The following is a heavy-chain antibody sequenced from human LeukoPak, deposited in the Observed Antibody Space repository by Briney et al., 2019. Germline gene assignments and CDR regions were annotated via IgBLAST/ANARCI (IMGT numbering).Heavy chain of an antibody. CDR3: ARGGNYYLDY. Sequence: GASVKVSCKASGGTFSSYAISWVRQAPGQGLEWMGGIIPIFGTANYAQKFQGRVTITTDESTSTAYMELSSLRSEDTAVYFCARGGNYYLDYWGQGTLATVSS. CDR2: IIPIFGTA. J-gene: IGHJ4*02. CDR1: GGTFSSYA. V-gene: IGHV1-69*05.